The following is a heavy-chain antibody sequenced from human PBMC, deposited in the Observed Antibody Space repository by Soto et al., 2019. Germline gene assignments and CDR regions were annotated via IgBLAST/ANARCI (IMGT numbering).Heavy chain of an antibody. D-gene: IGHD3-10*02. CDR1: GGTLRNYA. J-gene: IGHJ3*02. V-gene: IGHV1-69*01. CDR3: AKKRSSGGAVMAAVRAFEAFDI. Sequence: QVQLVQSGAEVKRPGSSMKVSCKASGGTLRNYAISWVRQAPGQGLEWMGGIIPIFGSANYAQKFQGRVTITADESASTAYMELSSRRSEDTAVYYCAKKRSSGGAVMAAVRAFEAFDIWGQGTMLTVSS. CDR2: IIPIFGSA.